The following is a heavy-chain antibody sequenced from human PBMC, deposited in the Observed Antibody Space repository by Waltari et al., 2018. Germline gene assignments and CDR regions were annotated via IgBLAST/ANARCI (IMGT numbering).Heavy chain of an antibody. D-gene: IGHD5-12*01. CDR2: ISYDGSNK. CDR1: GSTFSSYG. CDR3: AKDMGGYDCYFDY. V-gene: IGHV3-30*18. J-gene: IGHJ4*02. Sequence: QVQLVESGGGVVQPGRSLRLSCAASGSTFSSYGMHWVRQAPGKGLEWVAVISYDGSNKYYADSVKGRFTISRDNSKNTLYLQMNSLRAEDTAVYYCAKDMGGYDCYFDYWGQGTLVTVSS.